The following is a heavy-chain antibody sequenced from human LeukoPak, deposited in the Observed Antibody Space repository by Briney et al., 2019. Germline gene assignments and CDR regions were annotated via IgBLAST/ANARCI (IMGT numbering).Heavy chain of an antibody. J-gene: IGHJ3*02. CDR1: GGSINSSSYY. Sequence: SETLSLTCTVSGGSINSSSYYWGWIRQPRGKGLEWIGTIYYSGSTYYNPSLKSRVTISVDTSKNQFSLKLSSVTASDTAVYYCARRFAPSRNDAFDIWGQGTMVTVSS. V-gene: IGHV4-39*01. CDR3: ARRFAPSRNDAFDI. D-gene: IGHD3-10*01. CDR2: IYYSGST.